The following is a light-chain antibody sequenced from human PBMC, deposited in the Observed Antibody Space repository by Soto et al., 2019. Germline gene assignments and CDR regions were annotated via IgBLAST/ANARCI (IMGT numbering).Light chain of an antibody. CDR2: DVS. Sequence: QSVLTQPRSVSGSPGQSVTISCTGTSSDVGGYNYVSWYQQHPGKAPKLMIYDVSKRPSGVPDRFSGSKSGNTASLTISGLQAEDEADYYCCSYAGRYIYVLGTAKKVTV. CDR1: SSDVGGYNY. CDR3: CSYAGRYIYV. J-gene: IGLJ1*01. V-gene: IGLV2-11*01.